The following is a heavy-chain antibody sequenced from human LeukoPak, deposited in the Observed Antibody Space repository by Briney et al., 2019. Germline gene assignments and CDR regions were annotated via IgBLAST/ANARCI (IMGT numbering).Heavy chain of an antibody. V-gene: IGHV4-34*01. CDR1: GGSFSGYY. CDR3: ARVPNKYYYGSGSPISEFDY. CDR2: INHSGST. J-gene: IGHJ4*02. D-gene: IGHD3-10*01. Sequence: SETLSLTCAVYGGSFSGYYWSWIRQPPGKGLEWIGEINHSGSTNYNPSLKSRVTISVDTSKNQFSLKLSSVTAADTAVYYCARVPNKYYYGSGSPISEFDYWGQGTLVTVSS.